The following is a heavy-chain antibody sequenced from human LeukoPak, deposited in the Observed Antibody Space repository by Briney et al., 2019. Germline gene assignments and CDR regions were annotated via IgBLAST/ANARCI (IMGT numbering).Heavy chain of an antibody. Sequence: SETLSLTCTVSGGSISSSSYYWGWTRQPPGQGLEWIGSIYYSGSTYYNPSLKSRVTISVDTSKNQFSLKLSSVTAADTAVYYCARQPRDYYGDRSNWFDPWGQGTLVTVSS. CDR1: GGSISSSSYY. J-gene: IGHJ5*02. V-gene: IGHV4-39*01. D-gene: IGHD3-10*01. CDR3: ARQPRDYYGDRSNWFDP. CDR2: IYYSGST.